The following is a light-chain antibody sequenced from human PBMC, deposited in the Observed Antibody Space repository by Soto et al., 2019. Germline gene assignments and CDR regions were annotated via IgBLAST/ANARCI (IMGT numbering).Light chain of an antibody. Sequence: EIVLTQSPGTLSLSPGERATLSCRASQSLSSNNLAWYQQKPGQAPRLLIYGASSRATGIPDRFSGSGSGTDFTLTINGQEPEDFAVYYCQLYGSSPQFTFGPGTKVDIK. V-gene: IGKV3-20*01. CDR1: QSLSSNN. J-gene: IGKJ3*01. CDR2: GAS. CDR3: QLYGSSPQFT.